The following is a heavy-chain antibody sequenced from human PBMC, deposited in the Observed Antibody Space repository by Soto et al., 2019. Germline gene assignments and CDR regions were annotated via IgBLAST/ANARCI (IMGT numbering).Heavy chain of an antibody. CDR1: GGSISSSGYD. Sequence: XETLSLSCTVSGGSISSSGYDWGWIRQPPGKVLEWIGSIYYSGSTYYNPSLKSRVTISVDTSKNQFSLKLSSVTAADTAVYYCASWHYDFWSGYYPFDYWGQGTLVTV. D-gene: IGHD3-3*01. CDR2: IYYSGST. CDR3: ASWHYDFWSGYYPFDY. J-gene: IGHJ4*02. V-gene: IGHV4-39*01.